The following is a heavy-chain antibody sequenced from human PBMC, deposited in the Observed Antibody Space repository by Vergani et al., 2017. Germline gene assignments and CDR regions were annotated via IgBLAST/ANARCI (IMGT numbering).Heavy chain of an antibody. J-gene: IGHJ6*03. Sequence: QVQLQQWGAGLLKPSETLSLTCAVYGGSFSGYYWSWIRQPPGKGLEWIGEINHSGSTHYNPSLKSRVTISVDTSKNQFSLKLSSVTAADPAVYYCARGLQLWGCYYYYMDGWGKGTTVTVSS. D-gene: IGHD5-18*01. CDR3: ARGLQLWGCYYYYMDG. V-gene: IGHV4-34*01. CDR1: GGSFSGYY. CDR2: INHSGST.